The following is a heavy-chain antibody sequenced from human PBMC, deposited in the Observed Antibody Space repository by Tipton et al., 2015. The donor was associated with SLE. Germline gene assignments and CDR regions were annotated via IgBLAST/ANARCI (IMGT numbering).Heavy chain of an antibody. CDR3: ASPVGITMVQGVHDAFDI. J-gene: IGHJ3*02. CDR2: IYYSGST. CDR1: GGSISSSSYY. D-gene: IGHD3-10*01. Sequence: TLSLTCTVSGGSISSSSYYWSWIRQPPGKGLEWIGYIYYSGSTNYNPSLKSRVTISVDTSKNQFSLKLSSVTAADTAVYYCASPVGITMVQGVHDAFDIWGQGTMATVSS. V-gene: IGHV4-61*01.